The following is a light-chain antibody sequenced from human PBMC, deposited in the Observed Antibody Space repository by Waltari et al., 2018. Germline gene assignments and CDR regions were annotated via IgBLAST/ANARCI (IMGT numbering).Light chain of an antibody. CDR1: QSISNY. Sequence: IQMTQSPSSLSASVGDRVIITCRASQSISNYLNWYQQKPGKAPNLLTYAASTLQSGVPSRFSGSGSGTDFTLTISSLQPEDFATYYCQQSFSAPPMYTFGQGTKLEMK. CDR2: AAS. CDR3: QQSFSAPPMYT. V-gene: IGKV1-39*01. J-gene: IGKJ2*01.